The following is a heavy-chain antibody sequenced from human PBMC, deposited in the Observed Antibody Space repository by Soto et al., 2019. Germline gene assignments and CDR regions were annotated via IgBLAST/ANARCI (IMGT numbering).Heavy chain of an antibody. CDR1: GFSLSTSGVG. D-gene: IGHD3-16*01. CDR2: IYWDDDK. Sequence: QITLKESGPTLVNPTQTLTLTCTFSGFSLSTSGVGVGWIRQPPGKALEWLALIYWDDDKRYSPSLKSRLTITKDTSKNQVVLTMTNMDPVDTATYYCAHRPGRIMITFGAFFDYWGQGTLVTVSS. V-gene: IGHV2-5*02. J-gene: IGHJ4*02. CDR3: AHRPGRIMITFGAFFDY.